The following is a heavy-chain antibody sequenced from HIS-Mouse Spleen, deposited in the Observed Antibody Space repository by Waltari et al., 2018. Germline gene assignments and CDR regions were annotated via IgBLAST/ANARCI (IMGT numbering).Heavy chain of an antibody. CDR3: AREIPYSSSWYDWYFDL. CDR1: GGSISSSSYY. Sequence: QLQLQESGPGLVKPSGTLSLTCTVSGGSISSSSYYWGWIRQPPGKGLEWIGSIYYSGSSYYTPPLKSRVTISVDTSKNQFSLKLSSVTAADTAVYYCAREIPYSSSWYDWYFDLWGRGTLVTVSS. J-gene: IGHJ2*01. CDR2: IYYSGSS. V-gene: IGHV4-39*07. D-gene: IGHD6-13*01.